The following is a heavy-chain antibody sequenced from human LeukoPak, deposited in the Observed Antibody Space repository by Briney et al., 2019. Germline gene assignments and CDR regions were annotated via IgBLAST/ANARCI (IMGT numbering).Heavy chain of an antibody. J-gene: IGHJ4*02. CDR1: GGSISSGGYY. CDR2: IYYSGST. D-gene: IGHD4-17*01. Sequence: PSQTLSLTCTVSGGSISSGGYYWSWIRQHPGKGLEWIGYIYYSGSTYYNPSLKSRVTISVDTSKNQFSLNLTSVTAADTAVYYCARERGGDRAFGYWGQGTLVTVSS. CDR3: ARERGGDRAFGY. V-gene: IGHV4-31*03.